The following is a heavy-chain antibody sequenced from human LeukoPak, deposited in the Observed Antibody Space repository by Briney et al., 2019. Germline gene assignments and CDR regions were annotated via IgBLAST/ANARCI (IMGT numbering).Heavy chain of an antibody. CDR1: GGSISSSSYY. CDR2: IYYSGST. Sequence: SETLSLTCTVSGGSISSSSYYWGWIRQPPGKGLEWIGSIYYSGSTYYNPSLKSRVTISVGTSKNQFSLKLSSVTAADTAVYYCARHVTYIVVVPAAIEHWGQGTLVTVSS. CDR3: ARHVTYIVVVPAAIEH. V-gene: IGHV4-39*01. J-gene: IGHJ1*01. D-gene: IGHD2-2*01.